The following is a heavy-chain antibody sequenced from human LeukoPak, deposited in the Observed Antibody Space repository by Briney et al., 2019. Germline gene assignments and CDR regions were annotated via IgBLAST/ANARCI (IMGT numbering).Heavy chain of an antibody. D-gene: IGHD3-9*01. Sequence: GGSLRLSCAASGFTFSGYGMHWVRQTPGKGLEWVAVISYDGSNKYYADSVKGRFTISRDNSKNTMYLQMNSLRAEDTAVYYCAKRGIFDWLSYWGQGTLVTVSS. J-gene: IGHJ4*02. CDR3: AKRGIFDWLSY. CDR2: ISYDGSNK. V-gene: IGHV3-30*18. CDR1: GFTFSGYG.